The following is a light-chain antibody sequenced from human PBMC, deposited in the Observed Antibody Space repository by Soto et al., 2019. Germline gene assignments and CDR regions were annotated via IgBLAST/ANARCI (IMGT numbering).Light chain of an antibody. Sequence: QSVLTQPASVSGSPGQSITISCTGTSSDVGNYNLVSWYQQHPGKAPKLMIYDVSKRPSGVSNRFSGSKSGKTASLTISGLQAEDGADYYCCSYAGSSTWVFGGGTLLTAL. CDR3: CSYAGSSTWV. CDR2: DVS. CDR1: SSDVGNYNL. V-gene: IGLV2-23*02. J-gene: IGLJ3*02.